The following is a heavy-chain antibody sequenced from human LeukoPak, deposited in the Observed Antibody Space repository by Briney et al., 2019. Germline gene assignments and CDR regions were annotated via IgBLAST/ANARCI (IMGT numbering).Heavy chain of an antibody. Sequence: GESLKISCKGSGYSFSSYWIAWARQTPGKGLEWMGRIDPGDSYANYSPSFQGHVTISADKSISTAYLQWSSLKASDTGMYYCARCTASSSNDYWGQGTLVTVSS. CDR3: ARCTASSSNDY. V-gene: IGHV5-10-1*01. CDR2: IDPGDSYA. D-gene: IGHD6-19*01. CDR1: GYSFSSYW. J-gene: IGHJ4*02.